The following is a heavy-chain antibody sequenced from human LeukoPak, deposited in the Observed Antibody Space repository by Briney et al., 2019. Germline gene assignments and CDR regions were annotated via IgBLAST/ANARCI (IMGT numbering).Heavy chain of an antibody. J-gene: IGHJ3*02. CDR2: ISAYNGNT. Sequence: ASVKVSCKAYGYTFTSYGISWVRQAPGQGLEWMGWISAYNGNTNYAQKLQGRVTMTTDTSTSTAYMELRSLRSDDTAVYYCARTRSSSWSHDAFDIWGQGTTVTVSS. CDR3: ARTRSSSWSHDAFDI. CDR1: GYTFTSYG. D-gene: IGHD6-13*01. V-gene: IGHV1-18*01.